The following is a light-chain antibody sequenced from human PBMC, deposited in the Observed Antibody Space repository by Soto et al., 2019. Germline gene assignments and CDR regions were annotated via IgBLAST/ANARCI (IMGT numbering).Light chain of an antibody. Sequence: QAVVTQPPSVSAAPGQKVTISCSGSSSNIGNNYVSWYQQLPGTAPKLLIYDNNKRPSGIPDRFSGSKSGTSATLTVSGLQAEDEADYYCVSFAGGTYVFGTGTKLTVL. CDR1: SSNIGNNY. J-gene: IGLJ1*01. CDR2: DNN. V-gene: IGLV1-51*01. CDR3: VSFAGGTYV.